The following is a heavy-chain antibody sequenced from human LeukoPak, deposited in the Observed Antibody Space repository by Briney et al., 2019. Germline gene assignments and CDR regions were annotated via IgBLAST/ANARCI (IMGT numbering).Heavy chain of an antibody. CDR3: ARDRFTSWSYFCDY. J-gene: IGHJ4*02. CDR2: ISGRSSTI. Sequence: GGSLRLSCVASAFTFRDYSMNWVRQAPGKGLEWISYISGRSSTIYYADSVRGRFTISRDNAKNSMYLQMNSLRAEDTAVYYCARDRFTSWSYFCDYWGQGTLVTVSS. CDR1: AFTFRDYS. V-gene: IGHV3-48*01. D-gene: IGHD1-26*01.